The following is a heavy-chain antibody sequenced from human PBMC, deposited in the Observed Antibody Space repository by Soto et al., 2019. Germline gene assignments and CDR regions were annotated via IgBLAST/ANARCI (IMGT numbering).Heavy chain of an antibody. Sequence: EVQLLESGGGLVQPGGSLRLSCAASGFTFSSYAMSWVRQAPGKGLEWVSANSGSGGSTYYADSVKGRFTISRDNPKNTLYLQMNSLRAEDTAVYYCAKGEGRIHPTGGFDPWGQGTLVTVSS. CDR1: GFTFSSYA. CDR2: NSGSGGST. J-gene: IGHJ5*02. CDR3: AKGEGRIHPTGGFDP. V-gene: IGHV3-23*01.